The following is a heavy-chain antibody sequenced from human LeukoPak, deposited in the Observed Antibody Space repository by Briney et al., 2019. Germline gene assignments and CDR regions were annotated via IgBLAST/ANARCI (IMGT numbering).Heavy chain of an antibody. CDR2: IYYSGST. CDR1: GGSISSYY. J-gene: IGHJ3*02. Sequence: PSETLSLTCTVSGGSISSYYRSWIRQPPGKGLEWIGYIYYSGSTNYNPSLKSRVTISVDTSKNQFSLKLSSVTAADTAVYYCALVVAATLRVNDAFDIWGQGTMVTVSS. D-gene: IGHD2-15*01. CDR3: ALVVAATLRVNDAFDI. V-gene: IGHV4-59*01.